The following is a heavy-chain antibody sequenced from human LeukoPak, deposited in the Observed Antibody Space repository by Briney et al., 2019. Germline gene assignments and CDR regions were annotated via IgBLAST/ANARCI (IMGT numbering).Heavy chain of an antibody. CDR3: ARAPGKTVHDV. D-gene: IGHD1-1*01. Sequence: PSETLSLTCTVSGDSMRSYYWSWIRQPPGKGLEWIGYIFYSGSTNYNPSLKSRVTISVDTSKNQFSLRLSSVTAADTAVYYCARAPGKTVHDVWGEGTTVTVSS. V-gene: IGHV4-59*01. J-gene: IGHJ6*04. CDR2: IFYSGST. CDR1: GDSMRSYY.